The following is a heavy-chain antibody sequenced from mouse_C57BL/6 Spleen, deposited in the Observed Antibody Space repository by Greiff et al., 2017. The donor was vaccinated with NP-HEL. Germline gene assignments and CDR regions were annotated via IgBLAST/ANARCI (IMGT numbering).Heavy chain of an antibody. J-gene: IGHJ4*01. V-gene: IGHV5-17*01. D-gene: IGHD2-1*01. CDR2: ISSGSSTI. Sequence: EVKLQESGGGLVKPGGSLKLSCAASGFTFSDYGMHWVRQAPEKGLEWVAYISSGSSTIYYADTVKGRFTISRDNAKNTLFLQMTSLRSEDTAMYYCARRVTAYAMDYWGQGTSVTVSS. CDR1: GFTFSDYG. CDR3: ARRVTAYAMDY.